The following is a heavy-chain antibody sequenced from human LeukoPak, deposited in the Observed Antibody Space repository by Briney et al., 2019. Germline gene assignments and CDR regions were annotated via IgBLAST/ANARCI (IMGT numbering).Heavy chain of an antibody. J-gene: IGHJ6*02. CDR1: GFTVSSNY. V-gene: IGHV3-53*01. Sequence: GGSLRLSCAASGFTVSSNYMSWVRQAPGKGLEAFSSISSGGDTYYKDSVKGRFTISRDNSKNTLYLQMNSLRAEDTAVYYCAKVLGHDSSGYYYYGMDVWGQGTTVTVSS. D-gene: IGHD3-22*01. CDR2: ISSGGDT. CDR3: AKVLGHDSSGYYYYGMDV.